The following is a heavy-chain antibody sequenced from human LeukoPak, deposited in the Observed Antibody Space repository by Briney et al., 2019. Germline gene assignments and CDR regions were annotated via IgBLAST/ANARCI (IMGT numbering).Heavy chain of an antibody. J-gene: IGHJ4*02. CDR3: ARLRRFY. CDR1: GLTISSNH. CDR2: IKSDGTT. V-gene: IGHV3-53*01. Sequence: PGGSLRLSCAASGLTISSNHMSWVRQAPGKGLEWVSLIKSDGTTEYADSVKGRFTISRDNSKNTLFLQMNSLRVEDTAVYYCARLRRFYWGRGTPVTVSS.